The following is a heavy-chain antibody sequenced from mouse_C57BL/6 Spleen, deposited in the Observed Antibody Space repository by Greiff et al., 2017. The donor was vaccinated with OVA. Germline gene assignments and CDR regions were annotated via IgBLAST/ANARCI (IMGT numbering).Heavy chain of an antibody. D-gene: IGHD1-1*02. Sequence: VQLQQSGAELVRPGSSVKLSCKASGYTFTSYWMDWVKQRPGQGLEWIGNIYPSDSETHYNQKFKDKATLTVDKSSSTAYMQLSSLTSEDSAVYYCARRWLEGYFDVWGTGTTVTVSS. V-gene: IGHV1-61*01. CDR3: ARRWLEGYFDV. J-gene: IGHJ1*03. CDR1: GYTFTSYW. CDR2: IYPSDSET.